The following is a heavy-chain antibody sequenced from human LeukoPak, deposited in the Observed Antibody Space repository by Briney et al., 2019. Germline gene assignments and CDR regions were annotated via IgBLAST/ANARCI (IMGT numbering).Heavy chain of an antibody. CDR3: ARAVPNRPVLGACDF. CDR1: GGSITSNWWS. V-gene: IGHV2-5*01. Sequence: TLSLTCAVSGGSITSNWWSWVRQPPGKALEWLARVYWNDDERYSPSLKSRLTITKETSKNQVVLTMTNMDPADTATYYCARAVPNRPVLGACDFWGQGTLVTVSS. CDR2: VYWNDDE. J-gene: IGHJ4*02. D-gene: IGHD2-2*01.